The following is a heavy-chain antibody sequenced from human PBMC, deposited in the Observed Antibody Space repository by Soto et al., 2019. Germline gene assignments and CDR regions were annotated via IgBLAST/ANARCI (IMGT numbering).Heavy chain of an antibody. D-gene: IGHD1-26*01. CDR1: GFTFSDYY. V-gene: IGHV3-11*06. CDR2: ISSSSSYT. Sequence: GGSLRLSCAASGFTFSDYYMNWIRQAPGKGLEWVSYISSSSSYTNYVDSVKGRFTISRDNAKNSLYLQMNSLRAEDTAVYYCARVLRPLDGFDIWGQGTMVTVSS. J-gene: IGHJ3*02. CDR3: ARVLRPLDGFDI.